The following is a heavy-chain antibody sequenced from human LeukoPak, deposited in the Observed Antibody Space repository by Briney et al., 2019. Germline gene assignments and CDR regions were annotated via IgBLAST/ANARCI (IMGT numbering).Heavy chain of an antibody. CDR2: ISGSGGST. Sequence: GGSLRLSCVVSGFTFNNYAMSWVRQAPGKGLEWVSAISGSGGSTYYADSVKGRFTISRDNSKNTLYLQMNSLRAEDTAVYYCAKVARGWDIVVVRQTYGDYWGQGILVTVSS. CDR3: AKVARGWDIVVVRQTYGDY. D-gene: IGHD2-2*01. V-gene: IGHV3-23*01. J-gene: IGHJ4*02. CDR1: GFTFNNYA.